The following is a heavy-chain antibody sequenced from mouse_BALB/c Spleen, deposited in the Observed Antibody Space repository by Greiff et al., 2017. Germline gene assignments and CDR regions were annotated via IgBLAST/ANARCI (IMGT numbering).Heavy chain of an antibody. Sequence: VHLVESGPSLVQPSQSLSITCTVSGFSLTSYGVHWVRQSPGKGLEWLGVIWRGGSTDYNAAFMSRLSITKDNSKSQVFFKMNSLQADDTAIYYCAKKRSDGYYVDYAMDYWGQGTSVTVSS. CDR2: IWRGGST. J-gene: IGHJ4*01. V-gene: IGHV2-5-1*01. D-gene: IGHD2-3*01. CDR3: AKKRSDGYYVDYAMDY. CDR1: GFSLTSYG.